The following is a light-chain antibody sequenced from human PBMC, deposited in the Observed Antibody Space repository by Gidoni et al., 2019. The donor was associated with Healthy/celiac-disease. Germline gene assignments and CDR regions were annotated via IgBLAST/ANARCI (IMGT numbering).Light chain of an antibody. V-gene: IGKV3-11*01. CDR1: QSVSTY. J-gene: IGKJ5*01. CDR3: QQRKNWPIT. CDR2: DAS. Sequence: DIVLTQSPATLSVSPGERATLFCRASQSVSTYLAWYQQKPGQAPRLLIYDASNRATGIPARFSGSGSGTDFTLTISSLEPEDFAIYYCQQRKNWPITFGQXTRLEIK.